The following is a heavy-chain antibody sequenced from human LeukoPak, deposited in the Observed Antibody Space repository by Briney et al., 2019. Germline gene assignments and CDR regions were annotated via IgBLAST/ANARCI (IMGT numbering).Heavy chain of an antibody. V-gene: IGHV3-23*01. CDR3: ARAGRRSSSWYYFDY. D-gene: IGHD6-13*01. J-gene: IGHJ4*02. CDR2: ISGSGGTT. Sequence: PGGSLRLSCAASGFTFSSYTMSWVRQAPGKGLEWVAAISGSGGTTYYTDSVKGRFTISRDHSKNTLYLQMNSLRAEDTAVYYCARAGRRSSSWYYFDYWGQGTLVTVSS. CDR1: GFTFSSYT.